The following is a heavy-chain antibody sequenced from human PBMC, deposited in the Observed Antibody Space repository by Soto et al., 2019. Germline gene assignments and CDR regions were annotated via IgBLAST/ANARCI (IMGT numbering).Heavy chain of an antibody. J-gene: IGHJ4*02. CDR2: IIPIFGTA. CDR3: ARHREDIVVVPAAD. CDR1: GGTFSRYA. Sequence: QVQLVQSGAEVKKPGSSVKVSCKASGGTFSRYAISWVRQAPGQGLQWMGGIIPIFGTANYAQKFQDRVTITADEFTSTAYMELSSLRSEDTAVYYCARHREDIVVVPAADWGQGTLVTVSS. V-gene: IGHV1-69*01. D-gene: IGHD2-2*01.